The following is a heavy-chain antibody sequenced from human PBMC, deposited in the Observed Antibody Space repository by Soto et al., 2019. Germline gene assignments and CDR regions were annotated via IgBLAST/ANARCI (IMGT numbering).Heavy chain of an antibody. CDR1: GGTFSSYT. J-gene: IGHJ6*03. V-gene: IGHV1-69*04. Sequence: SVKVSCKASGGTFSSYTISWVRQAPGQGLEWMGRIIPILGIANYAQKFQGRVTITADKSTSTAYMELSSLRSEDTAVYYCARDLGSPFDYSSSPVRDYYYYYMDDWGKGTTVTVSS. CDR3: ARDLGSPFDYSSSPVRDYYYYYMDD. CDR2: IIPILGIA. D-gene: IGHD6-6*01.